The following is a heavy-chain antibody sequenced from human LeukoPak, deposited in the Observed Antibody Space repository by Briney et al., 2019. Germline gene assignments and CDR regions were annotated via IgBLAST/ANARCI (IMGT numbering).Heavy chain of an antibody. CDR2: IIPIFGTA. V-gene: IGHV1-69*05. CDR3: ARFDAVGALDY. Sequence: GSSVKVSCKASGGTFSSYAISWVRQAPGQGLEWMGRIIPIFGTANYAQKFQGRVTITTDESTSTAYMELSSLRSEDTAVYCCARFDAVGALDYWGQGTLVTVSS. J-gene: IGHJ4*02. D-gene: IGHD1-26*01. CDR1: GGTFSSYA.